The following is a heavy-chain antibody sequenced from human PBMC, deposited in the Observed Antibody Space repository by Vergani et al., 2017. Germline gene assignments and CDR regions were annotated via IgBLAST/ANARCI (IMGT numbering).Heavy chain of an antibody. Sequence: QVQLVQSGAEVKKPGSSVKVSCKASGGTFSSYAISWVRQAPGQGLEWMGRIIPIFGTANYAQKFQGRVTITADQSTSTAYMELSSLRSEDTAVYYCARDQEGYCSSTSCYWGWYFDLWGRGTLVTVSS. CDR1: GGTFSSYA. CDR3: ARDQEGYCSSTSCYWGWYFDL. CDR2: IIPIFGTA. J-gene: IGHJ2*01. D-gene: IGHD2-2*01. V-gene: IGHV1-69*13.